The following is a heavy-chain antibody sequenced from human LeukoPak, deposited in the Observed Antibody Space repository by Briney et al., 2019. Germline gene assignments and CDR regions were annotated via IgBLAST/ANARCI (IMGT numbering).Heavy chain of an antibody. CDR2: IKQDGSDK. Sequence: PGGSLRLSCAASGFTFSSYWMSWVRQAPGKGLEWVANIKQDGSDKYYVDSVKGRFTISRDNAKNSLYLQMNSLRAEDTAVYYCAREHIAAAGTFDYWGQGTLVTVSS. CDR1: GFTFSSYW. J-gene: IGHJ4*02. V-gene: IGHV3-7*03. D-gene: IGHD6-13*01. CDR3: AREHIAAAGTFDY.